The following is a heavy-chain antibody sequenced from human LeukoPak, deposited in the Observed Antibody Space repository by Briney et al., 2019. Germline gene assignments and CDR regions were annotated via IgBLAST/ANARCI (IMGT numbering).Heavy chain of an antibody. Sequence: NAGGSLRLSCAASGFTFSRYSMNWVRQAPGKGLEWVSSISSSGSYIYYADSVKGRFTISRDSAKNSLYLQMNSLRAEDTAVYSCARSSSSWYLEPLDYWGQGTLVTVSS. CDR1: GFTFSRYS. CDR2: ISSSGSYI. D-gene: IGHD6-13*01. J-gene: IGHJ4*02. CDR3: ARSSSSWYLEPLDY. V-gene: IGHV3-21*01.